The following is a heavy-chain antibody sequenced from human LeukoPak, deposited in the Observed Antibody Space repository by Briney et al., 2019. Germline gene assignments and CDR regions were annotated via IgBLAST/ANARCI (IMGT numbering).Heavy chain of an antibody. D-gene: IGHD3-3*01. V-gene: IGHV4-34*01. Sequence: SETLSLTCAVYGGSFSGYYWSWIRQPPGKGLEWIGEINHSGSTNYNPSLKSRVTISVDTSKNQFSLKLSSVTAADTAVYYCARGGITIFGDLIDYWGQGTLVTVSS. CDR1: GGSFSGYY. CDR3: ARGGITIFGDLIDY. J-gene: IGHJ4*02. CDR2: INHSGST.